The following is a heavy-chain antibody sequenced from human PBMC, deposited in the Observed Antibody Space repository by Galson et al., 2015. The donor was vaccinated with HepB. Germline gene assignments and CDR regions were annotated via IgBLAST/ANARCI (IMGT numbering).Heavy chain of an antibody. J-gene: IGHJ4*02. Sequence: SLRLSCAASGLTFSSHAMSWVRQAPGKGLEWVSAISGSGGSTYYADSVKGRFTISRDNSKKTLYLQMNSLRAEDTAIYYCAKAAYSSSYFDYWGQGTLVTVSS. CDR3: AKAAYSSSYFDY. V-gene: IGHV3-23*01. D-gene: IGHD6-6*01. CDR1: GLTFSSHA. CDR2: ISGSGGST.